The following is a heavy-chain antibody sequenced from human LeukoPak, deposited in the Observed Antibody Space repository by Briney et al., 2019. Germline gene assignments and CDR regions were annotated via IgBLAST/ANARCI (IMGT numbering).Heavy chain of an antibody. D-gene: IGHD4/OR15-4a*01. CDR1: GYTLTELS. V-gene: IGHV1-24*01. CDR2: FDPEDGET. Sequence: ASVKVSCKVSGYTLTELSMHWVRQAPGKGREWMGGFDPEDGETIYAQKFQGRVTMTEDTSTDTAYMELSSLRSEDTAVYYCATAKSLRYSYMDVWGKGTTVTVSS. CDR3: ATAKSLRYSYMDV. J-gene: IGHJ6*03.